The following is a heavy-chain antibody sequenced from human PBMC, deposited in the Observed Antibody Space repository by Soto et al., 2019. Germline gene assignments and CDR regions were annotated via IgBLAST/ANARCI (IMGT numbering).Heavy chain of an antibody. Sequence: QMQLHESGPGLVRPSQTLSLTCNVSGGSISTADYYWSWIRQPPGKGLEWIGYIYYRGSTYYNPSLESRVAISIDTSKNQFSLNLTSVPAADTAVYFCVSDYDSGGYIGYWGQGTLVTVSS. J-gene: IGHJ4*02. D-gene: IGHD3-22*01. CDR2: IYYRGST. CDR1: GGSISTADYY. V-gene: IGHV4-30-4*01. CDR3: VSDYDSGGYIGY.